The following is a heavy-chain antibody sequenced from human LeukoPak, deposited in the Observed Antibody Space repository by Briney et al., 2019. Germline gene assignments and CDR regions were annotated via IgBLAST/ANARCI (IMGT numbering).Heavy chain of an antibody. CDR1: GYTFTSYD. D-gene: IGHD4-17*01. V-gene: IGHV1-8*01. Sequence: ASVKVSCKASGYTFTSYDINWVRQVTGQGLEWMGWMNPNSGNTGYAQKFQGRVTMTRNTSISTAYMELSSLRSEDTAVYYCARFPGYGDYDWFDPWGQGTLVTVSS. CDR2: MNPNSGNT. J-gene: IGHJ5*02. CDR3: ARFPGYGDYDWFDP.